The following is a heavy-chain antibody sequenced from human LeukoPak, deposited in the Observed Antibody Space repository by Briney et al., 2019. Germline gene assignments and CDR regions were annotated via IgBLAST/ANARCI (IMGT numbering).Heavy chain of an antibody. V-gene: IGHV4-34*01. Sequence: PSETLSLTCAVYGGSFSGYYWSWIRQPPGKGLEWIGEINHSGSTNYDPSLKSRVTISVDTSKNQFSLKLSSVTAADTAVYYCARQWFGELIDYWGQGTLVTVSS. CDR2: INHSGST. CDR3: ARQWFGELIDY. CDR1: GGSFSGYY. D-gene: IGHD3-10*01. J-gene: IGHJ4*02.